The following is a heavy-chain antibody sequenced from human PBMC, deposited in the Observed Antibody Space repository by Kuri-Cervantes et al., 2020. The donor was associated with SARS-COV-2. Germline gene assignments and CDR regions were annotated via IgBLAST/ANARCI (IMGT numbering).Heavy chain of an antibody. CDR2: IYYSGST. J-gene: IGHJ4*02. CDR1: GGSISSYY. Sequence: GSLRLSCTVSGGSISSYYWSWIRQAPGKGLEWIGSIYYSGSTYYNPSLKSRVTISVDTSKNQFSLKLSSVTAADTAVYYCARVWGPLTGFFDYWGQGTLVTVS. CDR3: ARVWGPLTGFFDY. V-gene: IGHV4-39*07. D-gene: IGHD3-16*01.